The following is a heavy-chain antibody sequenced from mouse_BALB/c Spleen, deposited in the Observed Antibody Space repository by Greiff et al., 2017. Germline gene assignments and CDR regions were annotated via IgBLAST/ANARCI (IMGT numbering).Heavy chain of an antibody. D-gene: IGHD1-1*01. CDR3: TRDTTVVPFAY. Sequence: VQLKQPGAELVRPGASVKLSCKASGYTFTSYWINWVKQRPGQGLEWIGNIYPSDSYTNYNQKFKDKATLTVDKSSSTAYMQLSSPTSEDSAVYYCTRDTTVVPFAYWGQGTLVTVSA. CDR1: GYTFTSYW. V-gene: IGHV1-69*02. J-gene: IGHJ3*01. CDR2: IYPSDSYT.